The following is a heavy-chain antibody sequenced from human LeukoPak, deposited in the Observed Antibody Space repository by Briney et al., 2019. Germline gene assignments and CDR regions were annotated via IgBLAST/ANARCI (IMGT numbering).Heavy chain of an antibody. CDR2: IIPIFGTA. CDR1: GGTFSSYA. D-gene: IGHD2-2*01. J-gene: IGHJ4*02. CDR3: ARVSDIVVVPAATRSFDY. V-gene: IGHV1-69*13. Sequence: ASVKVSCKASGGTFSSYAISWVRQAPGQGLEWMGGIIPIFGTANYAQKFQGRVTITADESTSTAYMELSSLRSDDTAVYYCARVSDIVVVPAATRSFDYWGQGTLVTVSS.